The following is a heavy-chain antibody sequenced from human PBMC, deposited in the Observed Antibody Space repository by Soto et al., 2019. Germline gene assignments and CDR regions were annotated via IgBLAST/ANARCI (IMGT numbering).Heavy chain of an antibody. J-gene: IGHJ5*02. Sequence: SETLSLTCTVSGGSSSSDYWSWIRQPGGKGLEWIGRIYTSGSTNYNPSLKSRVTMSVDTSKNQFSLKLSSVTAADTAVYYCARGGRDGYNFEAPWVQGTLVTVSS. V-gene: IGHV4-4*07. D-gene: IGHD5-12*01. CDR3: ARGGRDGYNFEAP. CDR2: IYTSGST. CDR1: GGSSSSDY.